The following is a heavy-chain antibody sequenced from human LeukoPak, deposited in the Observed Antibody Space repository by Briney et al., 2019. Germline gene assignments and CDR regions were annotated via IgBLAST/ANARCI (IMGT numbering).Heavy chain of an antibody. CDR2: ISRSGSTK. CDR3: ARVLRYCSGGNCYSGGLGYMDV. V-gene: IGHV3-11*01. J-gene: IGHJ6*03. Sequence: GGSLRLSCPASGFTFSDYNMRWIRQAPGKGLEWVSSISRSGSTKYYADSVKGRFTISRDNAKHSLFLQMNRLRAEDTAVYYCARVLRYCSGGNCYSGGLGYMDVWGKGTTVTISS. CDR1: GFTFSDYN. D-gene: IGHD2-15*01.